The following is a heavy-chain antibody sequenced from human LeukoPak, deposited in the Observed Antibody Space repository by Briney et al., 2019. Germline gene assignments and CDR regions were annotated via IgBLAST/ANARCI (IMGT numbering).Heavy chain of an antibody. CDR2: IYYSGST. CDR1: GGSISSYY. D-gene: IGHD3-22*01. CDR3: ARPLYYYDSSGYYS. V-gene: IGHV4-59*01. J-gene: IGHJ4*02. Sequence: ASETLSLTCTVSGGSISSYYWSWIRQPPGKGLEWIGYIYYSGSTNYNPSLKSRVTISVDTSKNQFSLKLSSVTAADTAVYYCARPLYYYDSSGYYSWGQGTLVTVSS.